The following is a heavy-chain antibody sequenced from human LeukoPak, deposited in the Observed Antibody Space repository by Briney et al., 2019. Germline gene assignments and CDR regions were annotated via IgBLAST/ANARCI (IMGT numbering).Heavy chain of an antibody. V-gene: IGHV4-4*02. D-gene: IGHD6-19*01. CDR1: GGSISSSNW. CDR2: IYHSGST. J-gene: IGHJ4*02. CDR3: ASLAVAATPPG. Sequence: PSETLSLTCDVSGGSISSSNWWGWVRQPPGKGLEWIGEIYHSGSTNYNPSLKSRVTISVDKSKSQFSLKVNSVTAADTAVYYCASLAVAATPPGWGQGTLVTVSS.